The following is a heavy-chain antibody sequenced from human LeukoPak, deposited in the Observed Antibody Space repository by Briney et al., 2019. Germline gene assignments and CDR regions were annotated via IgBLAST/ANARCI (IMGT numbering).Heavy chain of an antibody. J-gene: IGHJ4*02. D-gene: IGHD2-2*02. Sequence: SETLSLTCTVSGGSISSGGYYWSWIRQHPGKGLEWIGYIYYSGSTYYNPSLKSRVTISVDTSKNQFSLKLSSVTAADTAVYYCARVDRNCSSTSCYTLGAPKEYYFDYWGQGILVTVSS. CDR3: ARVDRNCSSTSCYTLGAPKEYYFDY. V-gene: IGHV4-31*03. CDR2: IYYSGST. CDR1: GGSISSGGYY.